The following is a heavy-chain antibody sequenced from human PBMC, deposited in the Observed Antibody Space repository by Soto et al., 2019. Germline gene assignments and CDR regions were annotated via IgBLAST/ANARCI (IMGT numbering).Heavy chain of an antibody. CDR1: GFMFSRYA. J-gene: IGHJ4*02. CDR2: MSFEGSNI. CDR3: ARDSYYDDSDYYPPFYD. Sequence: GGSLRLSCAASGFMFSRYAMHWVRQAPGKGLEWVALMSFEGSNIRYADSVKGRFTISRDNSRNTLFLQMNSLRTDDTALYFCARDSYYDDSDYYPPFYDWGQGTLVTVSS. V-gene: IGHV3-30-3*01. D-gene: IGHD3-10*01.